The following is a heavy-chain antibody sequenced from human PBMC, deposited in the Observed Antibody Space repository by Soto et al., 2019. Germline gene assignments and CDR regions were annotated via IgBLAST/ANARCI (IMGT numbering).Heavy chain of an antibody. Sequence: QVRLQQWGAGLLKPSETLSLTCAVYGGSFSGYYWSWIRQPPGKGLEWIGELNDSGGTNYNASLKSRVIISGDTSKNQFSLKLSFVTAADTAVYYCARGRGGVQHWGQGTLVTVSS. CDR3: ARGRGGVQH. D-gene: IGHD3-10*01. V-gene: IGHV4-34*01. J-gene: IGHJ1*01. CDR1: GGSFSGYY. CDR2: LNDSGGT.